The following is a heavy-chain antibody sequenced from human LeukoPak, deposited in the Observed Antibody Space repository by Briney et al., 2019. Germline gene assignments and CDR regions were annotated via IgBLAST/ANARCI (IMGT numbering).Heavy chain of an antibody. CDR3: ARVGSGSFDY. CDR2: IYYSGNT. Sequence: SETLSLTCTVSGGSISTYYWSWIRQPPGKGLEWIGYIYYSGNTNFKLSLKSRVTRSEDTSKNQFSLKVNSVTAADTAVYYCARVGSGSFDYWGQGTLVTVSS. D-gene: IGHD6-19*01. CDR1: GGSISTYY. V-gene: IGHV4-59*01. J-gene: IGHJ4*02.